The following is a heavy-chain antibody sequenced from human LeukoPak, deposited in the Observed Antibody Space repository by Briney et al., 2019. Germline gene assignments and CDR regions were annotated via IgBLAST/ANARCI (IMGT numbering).Heavy chain of an antibody. CDR1: GGSISSGDYY. D-gene: IGHD1-26*01. V-gene: IGHV4-30-4*01. CDR3: ASRSGRELYFDY. CDR2: IYYSGST. J-gene: IGHJ4*02. Sequence: PSETLSLTCTVSGGSISSGDYYWSWIRQPPGTGLEWIGYIYYSGSTYYNPSLKSRVTMSVDTSKNQFSLKLSSVTAADTAVYYCASRSGRELYFDYWGQGTLVTVSS.